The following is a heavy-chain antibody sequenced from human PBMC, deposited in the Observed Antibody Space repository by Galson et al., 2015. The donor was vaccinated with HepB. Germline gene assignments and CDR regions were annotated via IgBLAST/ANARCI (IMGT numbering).Heavy chain of an antibody. Sequence: SLRLSCAASDFSVISDSMTWVRQAPGKGLEWVAVIYSAGNTYYADSVKGRFTISRDRSKNTLYLQMNSLRADDTAIYYCARGPFGNFDYWGQGTQVTVSS. CDR1: DFSVISDS. V-gene: IGHV3-53*01. J-gene: IGHJ4*02. CDR3: ARGPFGNFDY. CDR2: IYSAGNT. D-gene: IGHD3-10*01.